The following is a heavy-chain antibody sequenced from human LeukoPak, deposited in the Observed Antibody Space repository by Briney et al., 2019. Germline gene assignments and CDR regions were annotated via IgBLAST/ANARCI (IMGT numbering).Heavy chain of an antibody. J-gene: IGHJ4*02. V-gene: IGHV3-23*01. CDR3: AKASWDIVVVPAANFDY. CDR2: ISGSGGST. Sequence: GGSLRLSCAASGFTFSSYAMSWVRQASGKGLEWVSAISGSGGSTYYADSVKGRFTISRDNSKNTLYLQMNSLRAEDTAVYYCAKASWDIVVVPAANFDYWGQGTLVTVSS. D-gene: IGHD2-2*01. CDR1: GFTFSSYA.